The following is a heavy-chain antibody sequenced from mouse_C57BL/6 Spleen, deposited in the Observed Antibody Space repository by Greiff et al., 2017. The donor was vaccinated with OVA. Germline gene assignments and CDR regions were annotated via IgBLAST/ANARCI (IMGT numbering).Heavy chain of an antibody. CDR2: IYPRDGST. Sequence: QVHVKQSGPELVKPGASVKLSCKASGYTFTSYDINWVKQRPGQGLEWIGWIYPRDGSTKYNEKFKGKATLTVDTSSSTAYMELHSLTSEDSAVYFCARDGTSHYYGSTSWFAYWGQGTLVTVSA. CDR3: ARDGTSHYYGSTSWFAY. CDR1: GYTFTSYD. D-gene: IGHD1-1*01. J-gene: IGHJ3*01. V-gene: IGHV1-85*01.